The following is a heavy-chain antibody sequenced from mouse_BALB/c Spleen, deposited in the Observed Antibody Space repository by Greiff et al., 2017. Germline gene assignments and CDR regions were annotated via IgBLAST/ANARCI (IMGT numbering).Heavy chain of an antibody. J-gene: IGHJ2*01. CDR3: ARRDDGYYVFDY. V-gene: IGHV8-12*01. Sequence: QVTLKESGPGILQPSQTLSLTCSFSGFSLSTSGMGVSWIRQPSGKGLEWLAHIYWDDDKRYNPSLKSRLTISKDTSSNQVFLKITSVDTADTATYYCARRDDGYYVFDYWGQGTTLTVAS. CDR1: GFSLSTSGMG. D-gene: IGHD2-3*01. CDR2: IYWDDDK.